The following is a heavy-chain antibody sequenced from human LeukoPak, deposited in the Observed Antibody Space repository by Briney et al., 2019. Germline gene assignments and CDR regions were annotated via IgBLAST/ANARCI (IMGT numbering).Heavy chain of an antibody. Sequence: AGGSLRLSCAASGFTVSSNYMSWVRQAPGKGLEWVSAISGSGGSTYYADSVKGRFTISRDNSKNTLYLQMNSLRAEDTAVYYCAKYLISCKDRSGYRVPGRGSNGGQGALVTGPS. J-gene: IGHJ4*02. CDR1: GFTVSSNY. CDR2: ISGSGGST. V-gene: IGHV3-23*01. D-gene: IGHD3-22*01. CDR3: AKYLISCKDRSGYRVPGRGSN.